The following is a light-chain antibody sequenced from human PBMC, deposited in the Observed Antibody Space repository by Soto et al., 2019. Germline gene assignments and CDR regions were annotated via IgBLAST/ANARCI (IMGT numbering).Light chain of an antibody. CDR3: QQYYSYPWT. CDR2: AAS. Sequence: AIRMTQSPSSFSASTGDRVTITCRASQGISSYLAWYQQKPGKAPKLLIYAASTLQSGVPSRFIGSGSGTDFTLTISCLQSEDFATYYCQQYYSYPWTLGQGTKVEIK. CDR1: QGISSY. J-gene: IGKJ1*01. V-gene: IGKV1-8*01.